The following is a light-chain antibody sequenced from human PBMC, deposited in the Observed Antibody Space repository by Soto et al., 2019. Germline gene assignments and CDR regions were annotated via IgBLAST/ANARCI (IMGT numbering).Light chain of an antibody. V-gene: IGKV1-6*01. J-gene: IGKJ2*01. CDR1: QGIRSD. CDR2: SAS. CDR3: LQDYNFPYT. Sequence: AIQMTQSPSSLSASVGDRVTITCRASQGIRSDLGWYQQKPGKAPNLLISSASRVQSGVPSRFSGSGSGTDFILTISSLRPEDSATYYCLQDYNFPYTFGQGTKLEI.